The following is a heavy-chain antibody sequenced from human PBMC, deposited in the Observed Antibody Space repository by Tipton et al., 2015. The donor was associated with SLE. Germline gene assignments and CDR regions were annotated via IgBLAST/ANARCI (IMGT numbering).Heavy chain of an antibody. CDR1: GFTVSSNY. Sequence: SLRLSCAASGFTVSSNYMSWVRQAPGKGLEWVSVIYSGGSTYYADSVKGRFTISRDNSKNTLYLQINSLRAEDTAVYYCARDSTSEGSFDYWGQGTLVTVSP. D-gene: IGHD2-2*01. CDR2: IYSGGST. J-gene: IGHJ4*02. V-gene: IGHV3-53*01. CDR3: ARDSTSEGSFDY.